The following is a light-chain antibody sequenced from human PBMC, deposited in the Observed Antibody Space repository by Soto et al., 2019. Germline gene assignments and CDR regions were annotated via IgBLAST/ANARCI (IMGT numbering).Light chain of an antibody. CDR3: QKYNNWPPYT. V-gene: IGKV3-15*01. Sequence: IMMTQSPATLSVSPGERATLSCRASQSVSIDLAWYQQKPGQAPRLLIYGASTRATGIPARFSGSGSGTEFTLPISSLQSEDFAVYYCQKYNNWPPYTFGQGTKLEIK. CDR1: QSVSID. CDR2: GAS. J-gene: IGKJ2*01.